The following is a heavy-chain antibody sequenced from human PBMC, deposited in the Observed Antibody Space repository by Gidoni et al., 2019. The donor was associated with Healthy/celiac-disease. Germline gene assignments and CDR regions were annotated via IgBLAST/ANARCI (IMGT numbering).Heavy chain of an antibody. CDR1: GGSFSGYY. CDR3: ARGHKILNCTNGVCYTGNSGYPRWFDP. J-gene: IGHJ5*02. Sequence: QVQLQQWGAGLLKPSETLSLTCAVYGGSFSGYYWSWIRQPPGKGLEWIGEINHSGSTNYNPSLKSRVTISVDTSKNQFSLKLSSVTAADTAVYYCARGHKILNCTNGVCYTGNSGYPRWFDPWGQGTLVTVSS. CDR2: INHSGST. V-gene: IGHV4-34*01. D-gene: IGHD2-8*01.